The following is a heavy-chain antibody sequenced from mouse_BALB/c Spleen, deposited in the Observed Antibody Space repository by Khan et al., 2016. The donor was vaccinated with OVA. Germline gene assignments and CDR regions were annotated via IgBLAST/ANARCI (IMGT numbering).Heavy chain of an antibody. J-gene: IGHJ3*01. CDR3: SEGGGTDQAWFTY. CDR1: GYSITNGYF. D-gene: IGHD2-14*01. CDR2: IRYDGNT. V-gene: IGHV3-6*02. Sequence: EVQLQESGPGLVKPSQSLSLTCSVPGYSITNGYFWNWIRQFPGNNLEWMGYIRYDGNTNYNPSLKNRISITRDTSKNQLILNLNSVTSEATATYYVSEGGGTDQAWFTYWGQGTLVTVSA.